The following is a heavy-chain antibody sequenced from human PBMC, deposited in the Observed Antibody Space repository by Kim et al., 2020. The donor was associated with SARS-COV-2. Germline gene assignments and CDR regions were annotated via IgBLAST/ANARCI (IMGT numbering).Heavy chain of an antibody. J-gene: IGHJ6*03. Sequence: GGSLRLSCAASGFSFSDYSMNWVRQAPGKGLEWVSSISARSAYIHYAGSVKGRFTISRDNTKNSLFLQMNSLRAEDTALYFCAREPYYSASGDNWGKWIT. CDR2: ISARSAYI. CDR3: AREPYYSASGDN. V-gene: IGHV3-21*01. D-gene: IGHD7-27*01. CDR1: GFSFSDYS.